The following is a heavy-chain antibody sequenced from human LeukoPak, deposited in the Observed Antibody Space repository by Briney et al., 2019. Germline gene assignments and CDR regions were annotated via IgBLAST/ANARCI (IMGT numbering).Heavy chain of an antibody. Sequence: SETLSLTCTVSNYSITSGYYWGWTRQPPRKGLEWIGSIYHSGSTHYNPSLKSRVTISIGTSRNQFSLKLTSLTAADTAVYYCARVWVGYVAAAGYWGQGTLVTVSS. CDR3: ARVWVGYVAAAGY. J-gene: IGHJ4*02. CDR1: NYSITSGYY. V-gene: IGHV4-38-2*02. D-gene: IGHD6-13*01. CDR2: IYHSGST.